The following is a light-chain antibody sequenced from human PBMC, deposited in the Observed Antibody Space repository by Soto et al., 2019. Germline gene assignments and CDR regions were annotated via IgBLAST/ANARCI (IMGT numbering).Light chain of an antibody. CDR1: QSVRNSY. CDR3: QQYGNSPQIT. CDR2: GAS. Sequence: EIVLRQSPGTLSLSPGERATLSCRASQSVRNSYFAWYQQKPGQAPRLLMSGASSRSTGIPDRFSGNGSGTDFTLTISRLEPEDFAVYYCQQYGNSPQITFGQGTRLEI. V-gene: IGKV3-20*01. J-gene: IGKJ5*01.